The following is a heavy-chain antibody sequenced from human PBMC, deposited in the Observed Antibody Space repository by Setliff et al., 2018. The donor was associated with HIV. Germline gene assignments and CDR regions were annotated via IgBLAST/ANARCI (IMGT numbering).Heavy chain of an antibody. CDR3: AREGSPNAFDI. D-gene: IGHD3-10*01. CDR2: FYYSGST. CDR1: GDSISRRIYY. Sequence: SETLSLTCTVSGDSISRRIYYWGWIRQPPGKGLEWIGNFYYSGSTNYNPSLKSRVTISVDTSKNQFSLKLSSVTAADTAVYYCAREGSPNAFDIWGQGTMVTV. V-gene: IGHV4-39*07. J-gene: IGHJ3*02.